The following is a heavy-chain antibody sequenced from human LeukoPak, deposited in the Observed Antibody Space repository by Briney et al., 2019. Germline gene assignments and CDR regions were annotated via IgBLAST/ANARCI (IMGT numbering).Heavy chain of an antibody. CDR1: GGSVSNSNYY. CDR3: ARQRGYCSGGSCYGMFDY. V-gene: IGHV4-39*01. D-gene: IGHD2-15*01. J-gene: IGHJ4*02. Sequence: SETLSLTCTVSGGSVSNSNYYCGWVRQPPGKGLEWIGSIYYSGSTYYNPSLKSRVTISVDTSKNQFSLKLSSVTAADTAVYYFARQRGYCSGGSCYGMFDYWGQGTLVTVSS. CDR2: IYYSGST.